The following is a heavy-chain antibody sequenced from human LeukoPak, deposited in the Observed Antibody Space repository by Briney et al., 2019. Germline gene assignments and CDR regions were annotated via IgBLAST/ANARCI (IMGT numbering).Heavy chain of an antibody. CDR2: IYYSGST. CDR3: ARWGYKRAYYFDY. Sequence: SETLSLTCTVSGGSISSSSYYWGWIRQPPGKGLEWIGSIYYSGSTYYNPPLKSRVTISVDTSKDQFSLKLSSVTAADTAVYYCARWGYKRAYYFDYWGQGTLVTVSS. J-gene: IGHJ4*02. V-gene: IGHV4-39*01. CDR1: GGSISSSSYY. D-gene: IGHD2-2*02.